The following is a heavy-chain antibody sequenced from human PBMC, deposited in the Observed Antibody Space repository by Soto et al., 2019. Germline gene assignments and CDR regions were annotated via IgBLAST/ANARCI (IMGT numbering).Heavy chain of an antibody. CDR1: GFTFSSYG. V-gene: IGHV3-30*03. CDR3: AILIAAAGTGGFDY. Sequence: GESLKISCAASGFTFSSYGMHWVRQAPGKGLEWVAVISYDGSNKYYADSVKGRFTISRDNSKNTLYLQMNSLRAEDTAVYYCAILIAAAGTGGFDYWGQGTLVTVAS. CDR2: ISYDGSNK. D-gene: IGHD6-13*01. J-gene: IGHJ4*02.